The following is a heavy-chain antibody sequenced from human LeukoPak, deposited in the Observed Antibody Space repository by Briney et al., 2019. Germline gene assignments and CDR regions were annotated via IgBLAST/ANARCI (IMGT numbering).Heavy chain of an antibody. V-gene: IGHV3-30*03. Sequence: PGRSLRLSCAASGFTFSKYDMHWVRQAPGKGLEWVAVISYDGSNKYYVDSVKGRFTISRDNSKNTLYLQMNSLRAEDTAVYYCARDRGWKEDGYEPFDYWGQGTLVTVSS. D-gene: IGHD1-14*01. CDR2: ISYDGSNK. J-gene: IGHJ4*02. CDR1: GFTFSKYD. CDR3: ARDRGWKEDGYEPFDY.